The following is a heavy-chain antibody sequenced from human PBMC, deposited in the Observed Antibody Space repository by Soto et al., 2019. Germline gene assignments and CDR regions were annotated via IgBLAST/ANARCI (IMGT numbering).Heavy chain of an antibody. CDR1: GGTFSSYA. V-gene: IGHV1-69*13. CDR3: AVGITIFGVVTAPFDY. D-gene: IGHD3-3*01. J-gene: IGHJ4*02. CDR2: IIPIFGTA. Sequence: SVKVSCKASGGTFSSYAISWVRQAPGQGLEWMGGIIPIFGTANYAQKFQGRVTITADESTSTAYMELSSLRSEDTAVYYCAVGITIFGVVTAPFDYWGQGTLVTVSS.